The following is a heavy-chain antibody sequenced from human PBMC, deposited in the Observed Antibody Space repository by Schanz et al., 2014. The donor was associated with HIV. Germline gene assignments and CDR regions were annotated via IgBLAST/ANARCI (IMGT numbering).Heavy chain of an antibody. J-gene: IGHJ4*02. Sequence: EVQLVESGGGLVKPGGSLRLSCAASGFTFSSKSMSWVRQAPGKGLEWVSSISAGSESVKYADSVRGRFTISRDNTESSLFLRMNSLTTEDTAVYYCARRQWVAPDYWGQGTLVTVSS. CDR2: ISAGSESV. CDR1: GFTFSSKS. D-gene: IGHD6-19*01. CDR3: ARRQWVAPDY. V-gene: IGHV3-21*02.